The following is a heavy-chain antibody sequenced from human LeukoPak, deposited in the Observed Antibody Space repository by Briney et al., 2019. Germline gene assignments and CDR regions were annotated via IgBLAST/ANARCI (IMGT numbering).Heavy chain of an antibody. V-gene: IGHV3-7*04. J-gene: IGHJ4*02. Sequence: PGGSLRLSCAASGFTFGNHWMTWVRQAPGKGLEGVATIKEDGSEKYYVDSVKGRFTISRDNAKSSLYLQMNSLRAEDMALYYCARGSGWFLYWGQGTLVTVSS. CDR2: IKEDGSEK. CDR1: GFTFGNHW. D-gene: IGHD6-19*01. CDR3: ARGSGWFLY.